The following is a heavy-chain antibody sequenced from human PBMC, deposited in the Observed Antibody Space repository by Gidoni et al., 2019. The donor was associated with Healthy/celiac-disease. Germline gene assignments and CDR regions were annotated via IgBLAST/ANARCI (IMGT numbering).Heavy chain of an antibody. CDR2: ISSSSSTI. V-gene: IGHV3-48*01. CDR3: ARGNSGGSYYN. Sequence: EVQLVESGGGLVQPGGSLRLSCAASGFTCSSYSMNWVRQAPGKGLEWVSYISSSSSTIYYADSVKGRFTISRDNAKNSLYLQMNSLRAEDTAVYYCARGNSGGSYYNWGQGTLVTVSS. CDR1: GFTCSSYS. J-gene: IGHJ4*02. D-gene: IGHD1-26*01.